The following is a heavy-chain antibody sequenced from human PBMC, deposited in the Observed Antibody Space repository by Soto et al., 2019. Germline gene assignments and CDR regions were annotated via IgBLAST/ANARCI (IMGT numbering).Heavy chain of an antibody. J-gene: IGHJ4*02. Sequence: EVQLVESGGGLVKPGGSLRLSCVASGFNFSDAWMNWVRQAPGKGLEWVGHVKTKADGGTTDYAASVKGRFIVSRDDSINTLYLQMNSLKSEDTAVYYCTTLGPSWGQGTQVVVSS. CDR3: TTLGPS. CDR1: GFNFSDAW. V-gene: IGHV3-15*07. CDR2: VKTKADGGTT.